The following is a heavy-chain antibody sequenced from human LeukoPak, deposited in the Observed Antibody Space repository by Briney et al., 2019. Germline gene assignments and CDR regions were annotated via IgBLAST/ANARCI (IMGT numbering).Heavy chain of an antibody. D-gene: IGHD5-12*01. Sequence: PGGSLRLSCSASGFTFSSYAMLWVRPAPGKGLEGGADISYDGSNKYYADPVKGRFTISRDNSTSTLYLQMNSLRAEDTAVYYCASDSVATITLDYWGQGTLVTVSS. V-gene: IGHV3-30*04. CDR2: ISYDGSNK. CDR3: ASDSVATITLDY. J-gene: IGHJ4*02. CDR1: GFTFSSYA.